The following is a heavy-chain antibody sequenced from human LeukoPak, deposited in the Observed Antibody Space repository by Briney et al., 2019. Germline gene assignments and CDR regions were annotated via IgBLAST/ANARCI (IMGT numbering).Heavy chain of an antibody. CDR1: GFTFSSYG. D-gene: IGHD2-15*01. V-gene: IGHV3-33*06. CDR2: IWYDGSNK. Sequence: GGSLRLSCAASGFTFSSYGMHWVRQAPGKGLEWVAVIWYDGSNKYYADSVKGRFTISRDNSKNTLYLQMNSLRAEDTAVYCCAKVSVVVAAFDYWGQGTLVTVSS. J-gene: IGHJ4*02. CDR3: AKVSVVVAAFDY.